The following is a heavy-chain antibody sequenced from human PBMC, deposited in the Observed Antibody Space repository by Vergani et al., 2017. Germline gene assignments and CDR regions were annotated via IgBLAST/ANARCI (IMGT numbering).Heavy chain of an antibody. D-gene: IGHD3-10*01. V-gene: IGHV2-70*01. J-gene: IGHJ5*02. CDR3: AQIQGPMVRGKGWFDP. Sequence: QVTLRESGPALVKPTQTLTLTCTFSGFSLSTSGMCVSWIRQPPGKALEWLALIDWDDDKYYSTSLKTRLTISKDTSKNQVVLTMTNRDPGDTATYYCAQIQGPMVRGKGWFDPWGEGTLVTVSS. CDR2: IDWDDDK. CDR1: GFSLSTSGMC.